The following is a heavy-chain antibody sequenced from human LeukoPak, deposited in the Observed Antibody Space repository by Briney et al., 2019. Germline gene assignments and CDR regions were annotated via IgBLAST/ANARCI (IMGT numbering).Heavy chain of an antibody. V-gene: IGHV3-9*01. CDR2: ISWNSGSI. CDR1: GFTFDDYA. J-gene: IGHJ4*02. CDR3: AKDYYGSGSYYNVNDY. Sequence: GGSLRLSCAASGFTFDDYAMHWVRQAPGKGLEWVSGISWNSGSIGYADSVKGRFTISRDNAKNSLYLQMNSLRAEDTAVYYCAKDYYGSGSYYNVNDYWGQGTLVTVSS. D-gene: IGHD3-10*01.